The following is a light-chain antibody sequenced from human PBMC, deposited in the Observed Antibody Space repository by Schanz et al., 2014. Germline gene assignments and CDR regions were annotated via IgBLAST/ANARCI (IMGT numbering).Light chain of an antibody. CDR2: DVR. CDR1: SSDVGTYNY. J-gene: IGLJ2*01. Sequence: QSVLTQPRSVSGSPGQSVTISCTGTSSDVGTYNYVSWYQQHPGKAPKVMIYDVRKRPSGVPDRFSGSKSGNTASLTISGLQAEDEADYYCSSYTSSSTVVFGGGTKLTVL. V-gene: IGLV2-11*01. CDR3: SSYTSSSTVV.